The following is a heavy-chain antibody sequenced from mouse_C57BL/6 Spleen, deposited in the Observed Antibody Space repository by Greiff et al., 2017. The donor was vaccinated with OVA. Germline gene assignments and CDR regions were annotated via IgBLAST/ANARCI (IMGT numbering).Heavy chain of an antibody. J-gene: IGHJ2*01. CDR2: ISYDGSN. Sequence: EVKLMESGPGLVKPSQSLSLTCSVTGYSITSGYFWNWIRQVPGNKLEWVGFISYDGSNNYNPSLKNRISITRYTSKNQWFLKLNTVTTEDTATYYCAKGGYGNFDYWGQGTTLTVSS. CDR1: GYSITSGYF. CDR3: AKGGYGNFDY. V-gene: IGHV3-6*01. D-gene: IGHD2-1*01.